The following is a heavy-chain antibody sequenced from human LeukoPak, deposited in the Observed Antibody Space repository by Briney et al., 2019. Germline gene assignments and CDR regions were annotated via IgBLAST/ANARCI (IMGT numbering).Heavy chain of an antibody. CDR3: ARDCADFWSGYCAFDI. V-gene: IGHV4-30-4*01. Sequence: SETLSLTCTVSGGSISSGDYYWSWIRQPPGKGLEWIGYIYYSGSTYYNPSLKSRVTISVDTSKNQFPLKLSSVTAADTAVYYCARDCADFWSGYCAFDIWGQGTMVTVSS. CDR1: GGSISSGDYY. J-gene: IGHJ3*02. D-gene: IGHD3-3*01. CDR2: IYYSGST.